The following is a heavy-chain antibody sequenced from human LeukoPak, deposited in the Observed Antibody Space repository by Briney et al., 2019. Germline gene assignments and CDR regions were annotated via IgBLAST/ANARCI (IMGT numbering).Heavy chain of an antibody. D-gene: IGHD6-19*01. V-gene: IGHV1-18*01. Sequence: ASVKVSCKASGYTFTSYGISWVRQALEQGLKGMGWISAYNGNTNYAQKLQGRVTMTTDTSTSTAYMELRSLRSDDTAVYYCARVIAVAGIDYWGQGTLVTVSS. CDR2: ISAYNGNT. CDR3: ARVIAVAGIDY. CDR1: GYTFTSYG. J-gene: IGHJ4*02.